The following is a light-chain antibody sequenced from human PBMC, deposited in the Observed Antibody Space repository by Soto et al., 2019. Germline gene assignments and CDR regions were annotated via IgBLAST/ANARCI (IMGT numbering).Light chain of an antibody. CDR3: QQYGSSPPYT. CDR2: GPS. V-gene: IGKV3-20*01. Sequence: EIVLTQSPGTLSLSPGGRATLSCRASHSVSSIYLAWYQQKPGQAPRLLIYGPSSRATGIPDRFSGSGSGKDFTLTISRLEPEDFAVYYCQQYGSSPPYTFGQGTKLEIK. CDR1: HSVSSIY. J-gene: IGKJ2*01.